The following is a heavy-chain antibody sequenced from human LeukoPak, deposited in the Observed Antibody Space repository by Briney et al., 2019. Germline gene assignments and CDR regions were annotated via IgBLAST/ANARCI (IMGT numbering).Heavy chain of an antibody. CDR1: GYTFTSYG. CDR2: ISAYNGNT. V-gene: IGHV1-18*01. J-gene: IGHJ4*02. D-gene: IGHD5-12*01. Sequence: ASVKVSCKASGYTFTSYGISWVRQAPGQGLEWMGWISAYNGNTNYAQKLQGRVTMTTDTSTSTAYMELRSLRSDDTAVYYCARVERRLFIRETNFDYWGRGTLVTVSS. CDR3: ARVERRLFIRETNFDY.